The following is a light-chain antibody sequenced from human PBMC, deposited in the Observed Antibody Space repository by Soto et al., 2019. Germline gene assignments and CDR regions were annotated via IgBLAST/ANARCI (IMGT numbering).Light chain of an antibody. CDR1: QNIYTW. V-gene: IGKV1-5*03. Sequence: DIQMTQSPATLSASVGDRVTITCRASQNIYTWLALYQQKPGKAPKLLIYKASTLKSGVPSRFSGSGSGTEFTLTISSLQPDDFATYYCQQCNSYPWTFGQGTKVDIK. J-gene: IGKJ1*01. CDR3: QQCNSYPWT. CDR2: KAS.